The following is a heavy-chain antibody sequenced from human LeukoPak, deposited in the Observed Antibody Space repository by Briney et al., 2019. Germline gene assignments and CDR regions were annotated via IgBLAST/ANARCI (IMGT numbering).Heavy chain of an antibody. Sequence: GGSLRLSCAASRFTFSSYAMSWVRQAPGKGLEWVSTISGRGDSTYYADSVKGRFTISRDNSKNTLYLQMNTLRAEDTAVYYCAKAIAAPVWYFDLWGRGALVTVSS. CDR3: AKAIAAPVWYFDL. D-gene: IGHD6-13*01. V-gene: IGHV3-23*01. CDR1: RFTFSSYA. CDR2: ISGRGDST. J-gene: IGHJ2*01.